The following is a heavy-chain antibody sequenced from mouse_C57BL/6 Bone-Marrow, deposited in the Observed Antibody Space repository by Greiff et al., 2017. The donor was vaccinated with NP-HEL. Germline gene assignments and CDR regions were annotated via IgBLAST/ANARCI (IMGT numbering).Heavy chain of an antibody. CDR2: IWSGGSA. D-gene: IGHD3-3*01. J-gene: IGHJ2*01. CDR3: AREGLGDY. Sequence: VQLVESGPGLVQPSQCLTISCTVSGFSLTSYGVHWVRQSPGKGLEWLGVIWSGGSADYTAAFISILGTIKVNTKSHDIFKMNRLQADATAIYYCAREGLGDYWGQGTTLTVSS. V-gene: IGHV2-2*01. CDR1: GFSLTSYG.